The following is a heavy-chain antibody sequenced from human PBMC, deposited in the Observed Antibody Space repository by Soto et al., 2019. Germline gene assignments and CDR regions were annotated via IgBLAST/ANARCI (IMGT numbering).Heavy chain of an antibody. CDR3: AVPGAGDFDY. CDR1: GAPISTNNW. D-gene: IGHD6-13*01. CDR2: VYHSGST. Sequence: SETLSLTCAVSGAPISTNNWWSWVRQPPGKGLEWIGEVYHSGSTNCNPSLKGRVTISIDKSKNQFSLRLTSMTAADTAVYYCAVPGAGDFDYWSQGTLVTVSS. J-gene: IGHJ4*02. V-gene: IGHV4-4*02.